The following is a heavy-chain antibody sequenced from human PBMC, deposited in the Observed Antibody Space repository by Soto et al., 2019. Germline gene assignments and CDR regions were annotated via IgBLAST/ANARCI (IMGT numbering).Heavy chain of an antibody. D-gene: IGHD5-12*01. CDR1: GYTFTSYG. Sequence: ASVKVSCKASGYTFTSYGISWVRQAPGQGLEWMGIINPSDGNTNYAQKFQSRVTMTRDTSTSTVYMELSSLRSEDTAVYYCARAEGGYVFFYWGQGTLVTVSS. V-gene: IGHV1-46*03. CDR2: INPSDGNT. CDR3: ARAEGGYVFFY. J-gene: IGHJ4*02.